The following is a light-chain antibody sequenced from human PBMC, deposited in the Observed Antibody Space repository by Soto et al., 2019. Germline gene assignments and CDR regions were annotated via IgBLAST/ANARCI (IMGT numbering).Light chain of an antibody. V-gene: IGKV1-39*01. Sequence: DIQMTQSPSSLSASVGDRVTITCRASQSISSYLNWYQQKPGKAPKLLLYAAYSLQSGVPSRFSDSGAGTDFTLTISHLQPEDFANYYCQKSYSTPYTFGQGTKLEIK. J-gene: IGKJ2*01. CDR2: AAY. CDR1: QSISSY. CDR3: QKSYSTPYT.